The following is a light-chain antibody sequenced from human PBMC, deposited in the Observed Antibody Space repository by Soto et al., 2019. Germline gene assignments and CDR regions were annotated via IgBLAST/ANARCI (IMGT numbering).Light chain of an antibody. V-gene: IGKV3-20*01. CDR2: GAF. Sequence: DIVLTQSPGTLSLSPGERVTLSCRASQIVTSDYLAWYHQAPGQAPRLLIYGAFNRATGISDRCSGSGSGTDFTLTISRLQPEDFATYYSQQSYSTPPITFGQGTRLE. CDR3: QQSYSTPPIT. CDR1: QIVTSDY. J-gene: IGKJ5*01.